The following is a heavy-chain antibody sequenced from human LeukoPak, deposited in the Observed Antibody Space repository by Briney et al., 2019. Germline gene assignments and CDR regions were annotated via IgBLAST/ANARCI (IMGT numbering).Heavy chain of an antibody. CDR2: VFHTGIT. Sequence: SETLSLTCTVSGGSITGKNDYWGWIRQTPGKGLEWIGTVFHTGITHYNPSLKSRTSISVDTSKNQFSLNLNSVTAADTALYYCARHGILTDHSVRFWGQGILVTVSA. CDR3: ARHGILTDHSVRF. D-gene: IGHD3-9*01. J-gene: IGHJ4*02. CDR1: GGSITGKNDY. V-gene: IGHV4-39*01.